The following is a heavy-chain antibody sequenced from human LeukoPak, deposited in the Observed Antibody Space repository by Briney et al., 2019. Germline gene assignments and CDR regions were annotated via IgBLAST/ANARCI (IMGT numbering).Heavy chain of an antibody. Sequence: PSETLSLTCTVSGGSISSSSYYWGWIRQPPGKGLEWIGSIYYSGSTYYNPSLKSRVTISVDTSKNQFSLKLSSVTAADTAVYYCARDVVCSGGSCYSRIWYFDLWGRGTLVTVSS. D-gene: IGHD2-15*01. V-gene: IGHV4-39*07. J-gene: IGHJ2*01. CDR3: ARDVVCSGGSCYSRIWYFDL. CDR2: IYYSGST. CDR1: GGSISSSSYY.